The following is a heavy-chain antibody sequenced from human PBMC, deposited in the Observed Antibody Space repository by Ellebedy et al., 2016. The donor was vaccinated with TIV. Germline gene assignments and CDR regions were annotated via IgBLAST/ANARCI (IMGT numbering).Heavy chain of an antibody. J-gene: IGHJ4*02. CDR3: ARGDYYDSRNLDY. CDR2: IIPIFGTA. Sequence: ASVKVSCKASGGTFSSYAISWVRQAPGQGLEWMGGIIPIFGTANYAQKFQGRVTITADASTSTAYMELSSPRSEDTAVYYCARGDYYDSRNLDYWGQGTLVTVSS. V-gene: IGHV1-69*13. D-gene: IGHD3-22*01. CDR1: GGTFSSYA.